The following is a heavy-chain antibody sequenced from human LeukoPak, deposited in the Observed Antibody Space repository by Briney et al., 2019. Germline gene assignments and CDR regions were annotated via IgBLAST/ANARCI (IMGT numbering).Heavy chain of an antibody. D-gene: IGHD2-21*01. Sequence: GGSLRLSCAASGFTFGSYAMSWVRQAPGKGLEWVSAISGSGGGTYYADSVKGRFTISRDNSKNTLYLQMNSLRAEDTAVYYCAKFLPTHVVVANYYFGYWGQGTLVTVSS. CDR2: ISGSGGGT. J-gene: IGHJ4*02. V-gene: IGHV3-23*01. CDR1: GFTFGSYA. CDR3: AKFLPTHVVVANYYFGY.